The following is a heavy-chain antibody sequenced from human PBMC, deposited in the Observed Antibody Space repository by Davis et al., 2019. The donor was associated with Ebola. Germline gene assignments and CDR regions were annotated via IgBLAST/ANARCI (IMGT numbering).Heavy chain of an antibody. CDR2: ISGSGGST. CDR1: GFTFSKYD. D-gene: IGHD6-13*01. J-gene: IGHJ4*02. CDR3: AKRPGSSSWVGY. V-gene: IGHV3-23*01. Sequence: GGSLRLSCAASGFTFSKYDMTWVRQAPGKGLEWVSVISGSGGSTYYADSVKGRFTISRDNSKNTLYLQMSSLRAEDTAVYYCAKRPGSSSWVGYWGQGTLVTVSS.